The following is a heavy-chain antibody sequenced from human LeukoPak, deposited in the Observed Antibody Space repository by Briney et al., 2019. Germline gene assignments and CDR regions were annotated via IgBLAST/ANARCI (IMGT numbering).Heavy chain of an antibody. Sequence: SETLSLTCTVSGGSISSYYWSWIRQPPGKGLEWIGYIYYSGSTNYNPSLKSRVTISLDTSKNQFSLKLRSVTAADTAVYYCARSELLWFGGVNSGFDYWGQGTLVTVSS. CDR2: IYYSGST. CDR1: GGSISSYY. J-gene: IGHJ4*02. CDR3: ARSELLWFGGVNSGFDY. D-gene: IGHD3-10*01. V-gene: IGHV4-59*01.